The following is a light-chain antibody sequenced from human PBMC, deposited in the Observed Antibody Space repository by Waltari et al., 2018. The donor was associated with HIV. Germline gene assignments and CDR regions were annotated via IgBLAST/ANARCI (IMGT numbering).Light chain of an antibody. CDR3: QVWDRDSRSVV. V-gene: IGLV3-21*04. CDR2: DDV. J-gene: IGLJ2*01. CDR1: QIGDKS. Sequence: SYVLTQPPSVSVAPGETAIITCGGHQIGDKSLYWYQQKPGQAPLLVIQDDVERHSGVPERISASKSGQTATLTITRVEAGDEADYFCQVWDRDSRSVVFGGGTNLTVL.